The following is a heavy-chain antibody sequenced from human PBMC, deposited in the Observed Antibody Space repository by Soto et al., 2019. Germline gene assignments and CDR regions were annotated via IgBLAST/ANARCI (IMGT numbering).Heavy chain of an antibody. CDR1: GGTFSTYS. CDR3: TIGSWSGEVFDI. J-gene: IGHJ3*02. V-gene: IGHV1-69*02. Sequence: QVQLVQSGAEVKKPGSSVKVSCKDSGGTFSTYSMFWVRQAPGQGLEWMGRIIPMLGVRNYAQRFQDRVTITGDKSTATAHMELSSLRSEDTALYYCTIGSWSGEVFDIWGQGTMVTVSS. CDR2: IIPMLGVR. D-gene: IGHD2-21*01.